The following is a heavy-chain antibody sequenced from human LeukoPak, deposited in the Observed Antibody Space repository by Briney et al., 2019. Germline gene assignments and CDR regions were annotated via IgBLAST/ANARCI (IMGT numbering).Heavy chain of an antibody. D-gene: IGHD6-13*01. CDR3: ARGVAGQYFDY. CDR2: TSYDATYR. J-gene: IGHJ4*02. V-gene: IGHV3-30*04. CDR1: GFTFSSYA. Sequence: GRSLRLSCAASGFTFSSYAMHWVRQAPGKGLEWVAFTSYDATYRFYSDSVRGRFTISRDNSKNTVFLEMNSLRPEDTAVYYCARGVAGQYFDYWGQGTLVTVSS.